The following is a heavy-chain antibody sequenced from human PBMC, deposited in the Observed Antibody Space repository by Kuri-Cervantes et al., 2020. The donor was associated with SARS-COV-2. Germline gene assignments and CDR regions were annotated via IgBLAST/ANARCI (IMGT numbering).Heavy chain of an antibody. V-gene: IGHV1-18*01. CDR3: ARDRYWGPQYYYYYMGV. Sequence: ASVNVSCKASGYTFTSYGISWVRQAPGQGLEWMGWISAYNGNTNYAQKLQGRVTMTTDTSTSTAYMELRSLRSDDTAVYYCARDRYWGPQYYYYYMGVWGKGTTVTVSS. J-gene: IGHJ6*03. CDR2: ISAYNGNT. D-gene: IGHD7-27*01. CDR1: GYTFTSYG.